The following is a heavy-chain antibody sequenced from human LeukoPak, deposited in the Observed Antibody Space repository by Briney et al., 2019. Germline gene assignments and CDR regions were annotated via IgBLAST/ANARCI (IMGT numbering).Heavy chain of an antibody. CDR3: ARGGSSGWNDAFDL. J-gene: IGHJ3*01. Sequence: PSETLSLTCTVSGGSISSYYWSWIRQPPGKGLEWIGYIYYSGSTNYNPSLKSRVTISVDTSKNQFSLKLSSLTAADTAVYYCARGGSSGWNDAFDLWGQGTMVIVSS. V-gene: IGHV4-59*01. CDR1: GGSISSYY. CDR2: IYYSGST. D-gene: IGHD6-19*01.